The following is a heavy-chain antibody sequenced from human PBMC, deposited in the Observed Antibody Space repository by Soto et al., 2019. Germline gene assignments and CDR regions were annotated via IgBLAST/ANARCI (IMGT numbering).Heavy chain of an antibody. D-gene: IGHD2-15*01. J-gene: IGHJ6*04. V-gene: IGHV3-30*18. CDR1: GFTFANYG. CDR2: TSHDGGNK. CDR3: AKGGPGIGSGRGRMYYFMDV. Sequence: QVQLVESGGGVVQPGRSLRLSCAASGFTFANYGTHWVRQAPGKGLEWVAVTSHDGGNKYYADSVKGRFTISRDNSKNTLFLQVNSLTPEDTAVHHCAKGGPGIGSGRGRMYYFMDVWGKRTTVTVSS.